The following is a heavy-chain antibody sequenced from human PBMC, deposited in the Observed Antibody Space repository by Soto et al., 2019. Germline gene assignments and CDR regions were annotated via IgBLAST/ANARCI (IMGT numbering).Heavy chain of an antibody. V-gene: IGHV1-3*01. CDR3: AREGAIEGFYYYGMDV. J-gene: IGHJ6*02. Sequence: ASVKVSCKASGYTFTSYSMHWVRQAPGQRLEWMGWINAGSGNTKYSQEFQVRVTLTRDTSASTAYLELSSLRSEDTAVYYCAREGAIEGFYYYGMDVWGQGTTVTVSS. CDR2: INAGSGNT. CDR1: GYTFTSYS.